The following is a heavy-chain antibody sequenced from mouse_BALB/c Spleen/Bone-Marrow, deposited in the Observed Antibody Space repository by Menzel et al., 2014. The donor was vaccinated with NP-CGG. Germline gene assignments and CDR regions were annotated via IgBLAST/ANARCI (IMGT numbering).Heavy chain of an antibody. CDR1: GYAFSSSW. V-gene: IGHV1-82*01. CDR3: ARSGYDYENY. J-gene: IGHJ2*01. D-gene: IGHD2-4*01. CDR2: IYPGDGDT. Sequence: VMLVESGPGLVKPGASVKISCKASGYAFSSSWMNWVKQRPGQGLEWIGRIYPGDGDTNYNGKFKGKATLTADKSSSTAYMQLSSLTSVDSAVYFCARSGYDYENYWGQGTTLTVSS.